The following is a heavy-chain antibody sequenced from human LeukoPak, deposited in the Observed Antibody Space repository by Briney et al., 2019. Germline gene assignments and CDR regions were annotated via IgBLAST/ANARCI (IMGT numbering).Heavy chain of an antibody. CDR2: MNQDGSEK. V-gene: IGHV3-7*01. CDR1: VFPFSSYW. Sequence: PGGSLRLSCAASVFPFSSYWMTLVRQAPRKGLEWVANMNQDGSEKYYVDSVKGRFTISRDNAKNSRYLQMKRLRGEDTAVYYRAGPTARGLDVWGKGTTVTVSS. CDR3: AGPTARGLDV. J-gene: IGHJ6*04. D-gene: IGHD1-1*01.